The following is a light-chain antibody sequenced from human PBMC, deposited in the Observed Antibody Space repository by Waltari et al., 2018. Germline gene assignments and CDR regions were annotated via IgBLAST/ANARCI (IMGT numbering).Light chain of an antibody. Sequence: QSVLTQPPSVSGTPGQRVTISCPGSSSNIGSYAVIWYQQFPGTAPKLLIYYNNHRAHGVPDRFSGSKSGTSASLAISGLQSADEADYHCSAWDDSLNAWVFGGGTRLTVL. CDR2: YNN. J-gene: IGLJ3*02. CDR3: SAWDDSLNAWV. V-gene: IGLV1-44*01. CDR1: SSNIGSYA.